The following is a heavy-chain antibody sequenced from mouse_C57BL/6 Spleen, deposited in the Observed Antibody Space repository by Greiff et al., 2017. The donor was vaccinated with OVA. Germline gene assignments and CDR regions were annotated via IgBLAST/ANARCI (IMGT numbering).Heavy chain of an antibody. D-gene: IGHD1-1*01. Sequence: EVQLQQSGPELVKPGASVKIPCKASGYTFTDYNMDWVKQSHGKSLEWIGDINPNNGGTIYNQKFKGKATLTVDKSSSTAYMELRSLTSEDTAVYYCARSDYGSSHDYYAMDYWGQGTSVTVSS. CDR1: GYTFTDYN. CDR2: INPNNGGT. J-gene: IGHJ4*01. V-gene: IGHV1-18*01. CDR3: ARSDYGSSHDYYAMDY.